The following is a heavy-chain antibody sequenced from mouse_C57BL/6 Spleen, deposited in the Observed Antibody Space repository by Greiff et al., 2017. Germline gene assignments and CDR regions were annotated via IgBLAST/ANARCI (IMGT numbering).Heavy chain of an antibody. CDR1: GYTFTSYW. D-gene: IGHD1-1*01. CDR3: AREGELLRGFAY. CDR2: IHPNSGST. Sequence: QVQLQQPGAELVKPGASVKLSCKASGYTFTSYWMHWVKQRPGQGLEWIGMIHPNSGSTNYNEKFKSKATLTVDKSSSTAYMQLSSLTSEDSAVYYCAREGELLRGFAYWGQGTLVTVSA. V-gene: IGHV1-64*01. J-gene: IGHJ3*01.